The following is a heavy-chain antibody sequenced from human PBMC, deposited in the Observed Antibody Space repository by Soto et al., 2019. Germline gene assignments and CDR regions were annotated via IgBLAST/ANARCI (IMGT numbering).Heavy chain of an antibody. CDR1: GGTFSSYA. D-gene: IGHD5-12*01. V-gene: IGHV1-69*13. CDR3: ARATTTDIVATIPHFDL. CDR2: IIPIFGTA. Sequence: SVKVSCKASGGTFSSYAISWVRQAPGQGLEWVGGIIPIFGTANYAQKFQGRVTITADESTSTAYMELSSLRSEDTAVYYCARATTTDIVATIPHFDLWGRGTLVTVSS. J-gene: IGHJ2*01.